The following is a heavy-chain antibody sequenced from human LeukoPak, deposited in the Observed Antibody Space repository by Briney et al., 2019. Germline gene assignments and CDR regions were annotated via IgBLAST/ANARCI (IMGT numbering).Heavy chain of an antibody. J-gene: IGHJ3*02. D-gene: IGHD3-22*01. CDR3: ARLYCDSSGYYDDAFDI. CDR1: GYTFTGHY. V-gene: IGHV1-2*02. CDR2: INPNSGGT. Sequence: GASVKVSCKASGYTFTGHYMYWVRQAPGQGLEWMGWINPNSGGTNYAQKFQGRVTMTRDMSISAAYMELSRLRSDDTAVYYCARLYCDSSGYYDDAFDIWGQGTMVTVSS.